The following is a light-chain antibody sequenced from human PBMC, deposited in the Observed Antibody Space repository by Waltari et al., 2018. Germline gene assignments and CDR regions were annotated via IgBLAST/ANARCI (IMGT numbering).Light chain of an antibody. Sequence: QSLLTQPPSASGTPGQRVTISCSGSSSNIGSHTVNWFQQFPGTAPRLPIYNNNRRPSGVPDRFSASLSGTSASLAISGLQSEDEADYYCGAWDDSLRGYVFGTGTMVTVL. CDR2: NNN. J-gene: IGLJ1*01. CDR1: SSNIGSHT. CDR3: GAWDDSLRGYV. V-gene: IGLV1-44*01.